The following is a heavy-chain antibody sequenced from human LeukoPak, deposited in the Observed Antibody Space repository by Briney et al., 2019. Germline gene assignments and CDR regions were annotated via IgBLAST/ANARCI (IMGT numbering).Heavy chain of an antibody. CDR3: ARRSSGSSNWFGP. CDR1: GGSISSSSYY. V-gene: IGHV4-39*01. J-gene: IGHJ5*02. CDR2: IYYSGST. D-gene: IGHD3-10*01. Sequence: SETLSLTCTVSGGSISSSSYYWGWIRQPPGKGLEWIGSIYYSGSTYYNPSLKSRVTISVDTSKNQFSLKLSSVTAADTAVYYCARRSSGSSNWFGPWSQGTLVTVSS.